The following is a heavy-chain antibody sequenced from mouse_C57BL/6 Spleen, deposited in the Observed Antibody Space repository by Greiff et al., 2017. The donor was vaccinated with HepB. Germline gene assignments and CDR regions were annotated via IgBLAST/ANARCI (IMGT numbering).Heavy chain of an antibody. V-gene: IGHV1-31*01. Sequence: EVKLVESGPELVKPGASVKISCKASGYSFTGYYMHWVKQSHGNILDWIGYIYPYNGVSSYNQKFKGKATLTVDKSSSTAYMELRSLTSEDSAVYYCASPSTMVTTGFAYWGQGTLVTVSA. CDR1: GYSFTGYY. D-gene: IGHD2-2*01. CDR3: ASPSTMVTTGFAY. CDR2: IYPYNGVS. J-gene: IGHJ3*01.